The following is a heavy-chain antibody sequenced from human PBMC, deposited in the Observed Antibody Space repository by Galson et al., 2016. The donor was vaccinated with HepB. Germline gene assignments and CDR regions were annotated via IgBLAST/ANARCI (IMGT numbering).Heavy chain of an antibody. V-gene: IGHV3-48*02. CDR1: GFTFSTYG. Sequence: SLRLSCAASGFTFSTYGMHWVRQAPGKGLEWVSYISSSSGVLYYADSVKGRFTISRDNAKNSLYLQMNSLRDEDTAVYYCARDVHSGAYTFDHWGQGTLVTVSS. D-gene: IGHD1-26*01. CDR2: ISSSSGVL. J-gene: IGHJ4*02. CDR3: ARDVHSGAYTFDH.